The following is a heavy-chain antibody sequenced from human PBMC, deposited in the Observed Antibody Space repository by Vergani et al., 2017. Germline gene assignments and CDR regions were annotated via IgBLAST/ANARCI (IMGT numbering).Heavy chain of an antibody. Sequence: QVQLVQSGAEVKKPGSSVKVSCKASGGTFSSYAISWVRQAPGQGLEWMGGIIPIFGTANYAQKFQGRVTITADESTSTAYMELSSLRSEDTAVYYCARRIVVPAAIIESGVGQQLDYYYYYMDVWGKGTTVTVSS. J-gene: IGHJ6*03. V-gene: IGHV1-69*01. D-gene: IGHD2-2*02. CDR1: GGTFSSYA. CDR2: IIPIFGTA. CDR3: ARRIVVPAAIIESGVGQQLDYYYYYMDV.